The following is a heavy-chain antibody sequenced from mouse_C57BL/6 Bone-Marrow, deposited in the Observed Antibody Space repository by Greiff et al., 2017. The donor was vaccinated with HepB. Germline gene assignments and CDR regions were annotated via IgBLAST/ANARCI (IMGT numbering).Heavy chain of an antibody. V-gene: IGHV1-15*01. J-gene: IGHJ3*01. Sequence: VQLQQSGAELVRPGASVTLSCKASGYTFTDYEMHWVKQTPVHGLEWIGAIDPETGGTAYNQKFKGKAILTADKSSSTAYMELRSLTSEDSAVYYCTRTRDWHVVPFAYWGQGTLVTVSA. CDR3: TRTRDWHVVPFAY. CDR1: GYTFTDYE. D-gene: IGHD1-1*02. CDR2: IDPETGGT.